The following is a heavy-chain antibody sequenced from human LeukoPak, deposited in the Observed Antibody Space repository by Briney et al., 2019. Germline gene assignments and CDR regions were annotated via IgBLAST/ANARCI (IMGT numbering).Heavy chain of an antibody. CDR1: GGSVSSGGYS. D-gene: IGHD3-22*01. J-gene: IGHJ4*02. V-gene: IGHV4-30-4*08. CDR2: IYYSGRT. CDR3: ARGSTMIVWEG. Sequence: SETLSLTCAVSGGSVSSGGYSWSWIRQPPGKGLEWIGYIYYSGRTYYTPSLKSRVTISVDTSKNQFSLKLSSVTAADTAVYYCARGSTMIVWEGWGQGTLVTVSS.